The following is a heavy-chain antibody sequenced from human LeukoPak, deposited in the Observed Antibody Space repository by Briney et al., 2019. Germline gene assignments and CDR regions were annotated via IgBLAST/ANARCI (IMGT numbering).Heavy chain of an antibody. V-gene: IGHV1-46*01. CDR2: SNPGGGAT. CDR3: ARGNDGWPHYYYYFMDV. CDR1: GYTFTNYY. Sequence: ASVKVSCKASGYTFTNYYIHWVRQAPGQGLEWMGVSNPGGGATTYAQKFQGRVTMTRDMSTSTVYMELRSLRSADTAVYYCARGNDGWPHYYYYFMDVWGKGTTVTVSS. D-gene: IGHD1-1*01. J-gene: IGHJ6*03.